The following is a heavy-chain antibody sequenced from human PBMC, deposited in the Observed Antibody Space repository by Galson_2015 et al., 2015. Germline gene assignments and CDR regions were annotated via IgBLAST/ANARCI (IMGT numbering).Heavy chain of an antibody. CDR2: IKSKTDGGTT. J-gene: IGHJ4*02. V-gene: IGHV3-15*01. CDR1: GFSFSAAW. D-gene: IGHD3-22*01. CDR3: TTGTSYYDASGYYWHY. Sequence: SLRLSCAAFGFSFSAAWMSWVRQTPGKGLEWVGRIKSKTDGGTTDYATPVKGRFTISRDDSKNTLYLQMNSLKSEDTAVYYCTTGTSYYDASGYYWHYWGQGTLVTVSS.